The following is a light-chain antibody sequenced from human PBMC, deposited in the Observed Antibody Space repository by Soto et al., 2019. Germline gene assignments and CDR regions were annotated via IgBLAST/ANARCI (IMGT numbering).Light chain of an antibody. CDR1: SSDVGGYNY. CDR2: DVS. J-gene: IGLJ1*01. Sequence: QSVLTQPASVSGSPGQSITISCTGTSSDVGGYNYVSWYQQHPGKAPKLMIYDVSNRPSGVSNRFSGSKSGNTASLTISVLQTEDESDYYCSSYTGSRTYVFGTGTKLTVL. CDR3: SSYTGSRTYV. V-gene: IGLV2-14*03.